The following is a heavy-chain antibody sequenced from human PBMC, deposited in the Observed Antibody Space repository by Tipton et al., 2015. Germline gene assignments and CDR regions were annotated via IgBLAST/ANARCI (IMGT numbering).Heavy chain of an antibody. CDR3: ARVSSSSYRMDV. CDR2: IYSSGGT. CDR1: GGSISSGAYY. J-gene: IGHJ6*02. V-gene: IGHV4-30-4*08. Sequence: TLSLTCTVSGGSISSGAYYWSWIRQHPGKGLEWIGYIYSSGGTYYNPSLKSRVIISVDTSKNQFSLKLRSVTAADTAVFYCARVSSSSYRMDVWGQGTTVTVSS. D-gene: IGHD6-13*01.